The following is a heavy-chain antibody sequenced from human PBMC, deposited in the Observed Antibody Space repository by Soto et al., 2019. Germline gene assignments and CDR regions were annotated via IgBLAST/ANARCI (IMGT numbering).Heavy chain of an antibody. CDR1: GFTFSNYV. CDR2: ISGSGFAT. V-gene: IGHV3-23*01. D-gene: IGHD2-8*01. CDR3: AKDGLGMGPDYYYYHMDV. J-gene: IGHJ6*03. Sequence: GGSLRLSCGASGFTFSNYVISWVRQAPGKGLEWVSSISGSGFATYYADSVKGRFSISRDNSNNTLYLQMNSLRAEDTAVYYCAKDGLGMGPDYYYYHMDVWGKGTTVTVSS.